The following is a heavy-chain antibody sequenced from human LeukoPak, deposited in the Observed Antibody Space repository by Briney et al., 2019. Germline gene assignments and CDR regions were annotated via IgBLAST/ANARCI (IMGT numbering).Heavy chain of an antibody. CDR3: ARGLTMIVVVPGY. CDR2: MNPNSGNT. Sequence: GASVKVSCKASGYTFTSHDINWVRQATGQGLEWMGWMNPNSGNTGYAQKFQGRVTMTRNTSISTAYMELSSLRSEDTAVYYCARGLTMIVVVPGYWGQGTLVTVSS. J-gene: IGHJ4*02. CDR1: GYTFTSHD. V-gene: IGHV1-8*01. D-gene: IGHD3-22*01.